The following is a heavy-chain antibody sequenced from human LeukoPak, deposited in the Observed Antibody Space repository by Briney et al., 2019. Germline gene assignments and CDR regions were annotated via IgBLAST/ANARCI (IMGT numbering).Heavy chain of an antibody. CDR2: IYYSGST. V-gene: IGHV4-39*01. Sequence: PSETLSLTCTVSGGSISSSSYYWGWIRQPPGKGLEWIGSIYYSGSTYYNPSLKSRVTISVDTSKNQFSLKLSSVTAADTAVYYCARLQPLLGACDYWGQGTLVTVSS. D-gene: IGHD3-16*01. CDR3: ARLQPLLGACDY. CDR1: GGSISSSSYY. J-gene: IGHJ4*02.